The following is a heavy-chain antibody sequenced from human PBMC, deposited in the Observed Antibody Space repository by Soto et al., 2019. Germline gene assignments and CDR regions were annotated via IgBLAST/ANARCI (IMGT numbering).Heavy chain of an antibody. CDR1: GFTFSNAW. J-gene: IGHJ4*02. D-gene: IGHD3-10*01. Sequence: GGSLRLSCAASGFTFSNAWMSWVRQAPGKGLEWVGRIKSKTDGGTTDYAAPVKGRFTISRDDSKNTLYLQMNSLKTEDTAVYYCTTDKKGARLWFGELLFYWGQGTLVTVSS. V-gene: IGHV3-15*01. CDR3: TTDKKGARLWFGELLFY. CDR2: IKSKTDGGTT.